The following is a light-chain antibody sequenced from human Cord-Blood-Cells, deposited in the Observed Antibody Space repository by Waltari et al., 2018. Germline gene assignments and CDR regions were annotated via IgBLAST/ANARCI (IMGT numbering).Light chain of an antibody. CDR2: DVS. Sequence: QSALTQPASVSGSPGQSITISCTGTSSDVGGSNYVSWYQQHPDKAPKRMIYDVSKRPSGVSNRFSGSKSGNTASLTISGLQAEDEADYYCSSYTSSSTVVFGGGTKLTVL. CDR3: SSYTSSSTVV. V-gene: IGLV2-14*01. J-gene: IGLJ2*01. CDR1: SSDVGGSNY.